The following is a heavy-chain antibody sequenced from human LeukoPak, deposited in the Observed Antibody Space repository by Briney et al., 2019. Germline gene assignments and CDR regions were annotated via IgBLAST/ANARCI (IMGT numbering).Heavy chain of an antibody. CDR1: GYTFTGYY. CDR2: INPNSGGT. CDR3: AREDSGYDTIDY. D-gene: IGHD5-12*01. V-gene: IGHV1-2*02. Sequence: ASVKVSCKASGYTFTGYYLHWVRQAPGQGLEWMGWINPNSGGTNYAQKFQGRVTMTRDTSISTAYMELSRLRSDDTAVYYCAREDSGYDTIDYWGQGTLVTVSS. J-gene: IGHJ4*02.